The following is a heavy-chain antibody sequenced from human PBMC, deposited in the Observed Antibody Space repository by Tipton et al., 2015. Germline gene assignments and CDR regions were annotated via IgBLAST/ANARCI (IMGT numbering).Heavy chain of an antibody. V-gene: IGHV4-59*01. D-gene: IGHD5-24*01. CDR2: IRNSKYT. CDR1: GGSMSDYY. J-gene: IGHJ6*02. CDR3: ARDLEHGMDV. Sequence: GLVKPSETLSLTCTVSGGSMSDYYWNWIRQSPGKGLEWIGYIRNSKYTFYNPSLESRVTISVHTSKTQFSLKLISVTAADTAVYHCARDLEHGMDVWGHGTTVTVSS.